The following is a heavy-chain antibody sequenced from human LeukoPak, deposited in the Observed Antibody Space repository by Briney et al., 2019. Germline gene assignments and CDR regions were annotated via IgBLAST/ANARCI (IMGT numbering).Heavy chain of an antibody. Sequence: SETLSLTCAVYGGSFSGYYWSWIRQPPGKGLEWIGEINHSGSTNYNPSLKSRVTISVDTSKNQFSLKLRSVTAADTAVYYCARRGSSGLNYWGQGTLVTVSS. CDR1: GGSFSGYY. V-gene: IGHV4-34*01. CDR2: INHSGST. D-gene: IGHD6-19*01. J-gene: IGHJ4*02. CDR3: ARRGSSGLNY.